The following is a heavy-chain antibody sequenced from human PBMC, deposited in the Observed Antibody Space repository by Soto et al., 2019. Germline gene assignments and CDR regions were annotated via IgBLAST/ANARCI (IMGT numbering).Heavy chain of an antibody. J-gene: IGHJ4*02. CDR2: INHSGST. V-gene: IGHV4-34*01. D-gene: IGHD3-10*01. CDR1: GGSFSGYY. CDR3: AREPFGELLSHFDY. Sequence: PSETLSLTCAVYGGSFSGYYWSWIRQPPGKGLEWIGEINHSGSTNYNPSLKSRVTISVDTSKNQFSLKLSSVTAADTAVYYCAREPFGELLSHFDYWGQGTLVTVYS.